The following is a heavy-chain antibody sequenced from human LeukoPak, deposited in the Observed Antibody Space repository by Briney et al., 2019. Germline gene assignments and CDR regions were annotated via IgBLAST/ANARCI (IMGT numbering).Heavy chain of an antibody. CDR1: GYTFTSYG. J-gene: IGHJ6*02. CDR2: ISAYNGNT. CDR3: ARGSGDYAGYYYGMDV. D-gene: IGHD4-17*01. Sequence: ASVKVSCTASGYTFTSYGISWVRQAPGQGLEWMGWISAYNGNTNYAQKLQGRVTMTTDTSTSTAYMELRSLRSEDTAVYYCARGSGDYAGYYYGMDVWGQGTTVTVSS. V-gene: IGHV1-18*01.